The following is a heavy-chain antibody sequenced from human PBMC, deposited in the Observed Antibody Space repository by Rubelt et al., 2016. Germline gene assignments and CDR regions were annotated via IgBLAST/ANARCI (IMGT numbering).Heavy chain of an antibody. CDR2: INHSGST. CDR1: GGSFSDYF. Sequence: QVQLQQWGGGLLKPSETLSLTCAVYGGSFSDYFWTWIRQPPGKGLEWIGEINHSGSTNYNPSLKSRVTISVGTSKNQFSLKWSSVTAADTAVYYCARRAVTTGLSFWSQGSLVTVSS. D-gene: IGHD4-17*01. CDR3: ARRAVTTGLSF. J-gene: IGHJ4*02. V-gene: IGHV4-34*01.